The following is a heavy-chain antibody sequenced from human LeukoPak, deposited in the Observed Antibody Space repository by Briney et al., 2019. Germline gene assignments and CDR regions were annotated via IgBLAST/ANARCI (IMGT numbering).Heavy chain of an antibody. V-gene: IGHV1-2*02. CDR1: GYTFTGYY. J-gene: IGHJ5*02. CDR3: ARDGVAAPHNWFDP. D-gene: IGHD2-15*01. CDR2: INPNSGGT. Sequence: GASVKVSCKASGYTFTGYYMHWVRQAPGQGLEWMGWINPNSGGTNYAQKFQGRVTMTRDTSISTAYMELSRLRSDDTAVYYCARDGVAAPHNWFDPWGQGTLVTVSS.